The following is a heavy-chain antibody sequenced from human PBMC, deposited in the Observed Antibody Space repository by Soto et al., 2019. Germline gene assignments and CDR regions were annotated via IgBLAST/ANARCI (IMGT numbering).Heavy chain of an antibody. J-gene: IGHJ4*02. V-gene: IGHV4-31*03. Sequence: SETLSLTCTVSGGSISSGGYYWSWIRQHPGKGLEWIGYIYYSGSTYYNPFLKSRVTISVDTSKNQFSLKLSSVTAADTAVYYCASDRSSGYYDYWGQGTLVTVSS. CDR1: GGSISSGGYY. CDR2: IYYSGST. CDR3: ASDRSSGYYDY. D-gene: IGHD3-22*01.